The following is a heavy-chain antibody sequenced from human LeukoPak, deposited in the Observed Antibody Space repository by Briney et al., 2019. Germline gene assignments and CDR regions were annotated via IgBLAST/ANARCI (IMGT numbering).Heavy chain of an antibody. J-gene: IGHJ2*01. CDR2: IYHSGST. CDR1: GCSISSGGYS. V-gene: IGHV4-30-2*01. Sequence: PSETLSLTCAVSGCSISSGGYSWSWIRQPPGKGLEWIGYIYHSGSTYYNPSLKSRVTISVDRSKNQFSLKLSSVTAADTAVYYCARHYCGGDCYSRWYFDLWGRGTLVTVSS. D-gene: IGHD2-21*02. CDR3: ARHYCGGDCYSRWYFDL.